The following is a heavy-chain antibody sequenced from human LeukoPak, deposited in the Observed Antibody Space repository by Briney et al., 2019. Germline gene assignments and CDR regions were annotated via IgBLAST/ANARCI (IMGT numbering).Heavy chain of an antibody. J-gene: IGHJ3*02. CDR1: GYTFTGYY. Sequence: ASVKVSCKASGYTFTGYYRHWVRQAPGQGLEWMGWINPNSGGTNYAQKFQGRVTMTRDTSISTAYMELSRLRSDDTAVYYCARDLTYDSSGWDAFDIWGQGTMVTVSS. CDR2: INPNSGGT. D-gene: IGHD3-22*01. V-gene: IGHV1-2*02. CDR3: ARDLTYDSSGWDAFDI.